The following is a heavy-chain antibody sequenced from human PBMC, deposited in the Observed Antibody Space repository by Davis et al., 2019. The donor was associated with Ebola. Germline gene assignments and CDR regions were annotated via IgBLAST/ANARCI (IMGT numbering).Heavy chain of an antibody. D-gene: IGHD6-19*01. CDR3: SKPRAVAQGMDWFDP. J-gene: IGHJ5*02. Sequence: GESLKISCAASGFTFSGSAMHWVRQASGKGLEWVGRIRTKPNNYATTYAASVKGRFTISRDDSKDTAYLQMNSLKTEDTAVYYCSKPRAVAQGMDWFDPWGQGTLVTVSS. CDR1: GFTFSGSA. V-gene: IGHV3-73*01. CDR2: IRTKPNNYAT.